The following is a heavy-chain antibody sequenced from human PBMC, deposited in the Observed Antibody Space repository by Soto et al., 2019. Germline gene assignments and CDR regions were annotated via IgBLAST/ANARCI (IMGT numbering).Heavy chain of an antibody. CDR1: GGSISSGGYY. Sequence: SETLSLTCTVSGGSISSGGYYWSWIRQHPGKGLEWIGYIYYSGSTYYNPSLKSRVTISVDTSKNQFSLKLSSVTAADTAVYYCASTTYYYGSRSSIRGDPWGQGTLVTVSS. D-gene: IGHD3-10*01. J-gene: IGHJ5*02. CDR2: IYYSGST. CDR3: ASTTYYYGSRSSIRGDP. V-gene: IGHV4-31*03.